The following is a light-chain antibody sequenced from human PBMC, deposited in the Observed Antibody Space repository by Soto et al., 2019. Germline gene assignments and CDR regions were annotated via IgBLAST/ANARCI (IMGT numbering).Light chain of an antibody. CDR3: QHYNSYSEA. CDR1: QTISSW. CDR2: KAS. J-gene: IGKJ1*01. Sequence: EIRMTQSASTLSGSVGDRVGIXCRASQTISSWLAWYQQKPGKAPKLLIYKASTLKSGGPSRFSGSGSGTEFTPTISSLQPDDFATYYGQHYNSYSEAFGQGTKVDIK. V-gene: IGKV1-5*03.